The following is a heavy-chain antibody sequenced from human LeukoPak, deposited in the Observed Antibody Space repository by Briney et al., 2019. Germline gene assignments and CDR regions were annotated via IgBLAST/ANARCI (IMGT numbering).Heavy chain of an antibody. CDR2: ISAYNGNT. Sequence: ASVKVSCKASGYTFTSYGISWVRQAPRQGLEWMGWISAYNGNTNYAQKLQGRVTMTTDTSTSTAYMELRSLRSDDTAVYYCARPATYGCSSTSCYLDPFDYWGQGTLVTVSS. V-gene: IGHV1-18*01. J-gene: IGHJ4*02. CDR3: ARPATYGCSSTSCYLDPFDY. CDR1: GYTFTSYG. D-gene: IGHD2-2*01.